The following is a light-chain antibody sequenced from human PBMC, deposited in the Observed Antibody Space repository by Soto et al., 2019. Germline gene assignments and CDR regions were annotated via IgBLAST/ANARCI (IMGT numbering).Light chain of an antibody. CDR1: QSINNY. CDR2: DAS. V-gene: IGKV3-11*01. CDR3: LRRTDWPPLFT. Sequence: EIVLTQSPATLSLSPGERATLSCRASQSINNYLAWYQQKPGQAPSLLIYDASNRATGIPARFSGSGSGTDFTLTISSLEPEDFAVYYCLRRTDWPPLFTFGPGTKVDIK. J-gene: IGKJ3*01.